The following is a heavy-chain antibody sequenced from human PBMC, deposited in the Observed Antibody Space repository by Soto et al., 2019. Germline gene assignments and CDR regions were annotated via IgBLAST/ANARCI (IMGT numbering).Heavy chain of an antibody. D-gene: IGHD5-12*01. CDR1: GFTFSSYG. CDR3: AKVSSGYDFDY. V-gene: IGHV3-30*18. Sequence: GGSLRLSCAASGFTFSSYGMHWVRQAPGKGLEWVAVISYDGSNKYYADSVKGRFTISRDNSKNTLYLQMNSLRAEDTAVYYCAKVSSGYDFDYWGQGTLVTVSS. J-gene: IGHJ4*02. CDR2: ISYDGSNK.